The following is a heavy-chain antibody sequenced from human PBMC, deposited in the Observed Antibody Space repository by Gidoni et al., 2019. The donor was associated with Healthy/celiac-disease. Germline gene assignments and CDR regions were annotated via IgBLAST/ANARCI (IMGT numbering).Heavy chain of an antibody. D-gene: IGHD5-18*01. CDR2: IYTSGST. CDR3: ARDRTAMVFDAFDI. J-gene: IGHJ3*02. V-gene: IGHV4-61*02. CDR1: GGSISSGSYY. Sequence: QVQLQESGPGLVKPSQTLSLTCPVSGGSISSGSYYWSWIRQPAGKGLEWIGRIYTSGSTNYNPSLKSRVTISVDTSKNQFSLKLSSVTAADTAVYYCARDRTAMVFDAFDIWGQGTMVTVSS.